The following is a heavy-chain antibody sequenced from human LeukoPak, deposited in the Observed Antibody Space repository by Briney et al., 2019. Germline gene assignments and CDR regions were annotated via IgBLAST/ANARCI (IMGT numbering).Heavy chain of an antibody. D-gene: IGHD1-1*01. V-gene: IGHV2-5*02. CDR3: AHKNNWVFHH. J-gene: IGHJ4*02. CDR2: IYWDGDT. Sequence: SGPTLVNPTQTLTLTCTFSGFLFSTSGVGVGWIRQPPGEALEWLALIYWDGDTRYSPSLKNRLTITKDTSKNQELLTMTNMDPVETATYYCAHKNNWVFHHWGQGTLVTVSS. CDR1: GFLFSTSGVG.